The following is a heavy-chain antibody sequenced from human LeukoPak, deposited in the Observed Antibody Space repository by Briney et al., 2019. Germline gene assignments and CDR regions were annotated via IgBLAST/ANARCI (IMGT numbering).Heavy chain of an antibody. V-gene: IGHV1-2*02. D-gene: IGHD3-10*01. CDR3: ARAKSMGVRGVITTYYFDY. CDR1: GYTFTGYY. Sequence: ASVKVSCKASGYTFTGYYMHWVRQAPGQGLEWMGWISPNSGGTNYAQKFQGRVTMTRDTSISTAYMELSRLRSDDTAVYYCARAKSMGVRGVITTYYFDYWGQGTLVTVSS. J-gene: IGHJ4*02. CDR2: ISPNSGGT.